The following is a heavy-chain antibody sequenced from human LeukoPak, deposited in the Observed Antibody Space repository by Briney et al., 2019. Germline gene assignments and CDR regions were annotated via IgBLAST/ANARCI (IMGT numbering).Heavy chain of an antibody. CDR3: AKDSITILGVALDAFDI. Sequence: PGGSLRLSCAASGFTFSSYGMHWVRQAPGKGLEWVAFIRYDGSNKYYADSVKGRFTISRDNSKNTLYLQMNSLRAEDTAVYYCAKDSITILGVALDAFDIWGQGTMVTVSS. D-gene: IGHD3-3*01. V-gene: IGHV3-30*02. J-gene: IGHJ3*02. CDR2: IRYDGSNK. CDR1: GFTFSSYG.